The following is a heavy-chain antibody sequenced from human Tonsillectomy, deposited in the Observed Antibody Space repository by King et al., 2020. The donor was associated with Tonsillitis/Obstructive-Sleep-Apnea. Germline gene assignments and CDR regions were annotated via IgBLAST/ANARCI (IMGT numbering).Heavy chain of an antibody. Sequence: QLQESGPGLVKPSETLSLTCTVSGGSISSSSYYWGWIRHPPGKGLEWIGSIYYSWSTYYNPSLKSRVTISVDTSKNQFSLKLSSVTAADTAVYYCASGVLRGYSYGYGYWGQGTLVTVSS. J-gene: IGHJ4*02. D-gene: IGHD5-18*01. V-gene: IGHV4-39*01. CDR3: ASGVLRGYSYGYGY. CDR2: IYYSWST. CDR1: GGSISSSSYY.